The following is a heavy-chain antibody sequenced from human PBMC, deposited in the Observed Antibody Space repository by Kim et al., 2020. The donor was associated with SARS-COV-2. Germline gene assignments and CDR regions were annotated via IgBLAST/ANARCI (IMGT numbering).Heavy chain of an antibody. J-gene: IGHJ4*02. CDR3: AKVGLRGITMVRGVIGHLDY. V-gene: IGHV3-23*01. D-gene: IGHD3-10*01. Sequence: RLTISRDNSKNTLYLQMNSLRAEDKAVYYCAKVGLRGITMVRGVIGHLDYWGQGTLVTVSS.